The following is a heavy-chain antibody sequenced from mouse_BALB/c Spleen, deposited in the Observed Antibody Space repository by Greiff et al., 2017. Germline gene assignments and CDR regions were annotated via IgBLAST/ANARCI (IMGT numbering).Heavy chain of an antibody. V-gene: IGHV2-5-1*01. CDR1: GFSLTSYG. J-gene: IGHJ4*01. CDR3: AKMDGSYYYAMDY. CDR2: IWRGGST. Sequence: QVQLKESGPSLVQPSQSLSITCTVSGFSLTSYGVHWVRQSPGKGLEWLGVIWRGGSTDYNAAFMSRLSITKDNSKSQVFFKMNSLQADDTAIYYCAKMDGSYYYAMDYWGQGTSVTVSS. D-gene: IGHD2-3*01.